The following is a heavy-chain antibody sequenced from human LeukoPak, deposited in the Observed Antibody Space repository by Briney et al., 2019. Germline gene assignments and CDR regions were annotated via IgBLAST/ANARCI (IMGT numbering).Heavy chain of an antibody. D-gene: IGHD6-19*01. CDR1: GGSFSGYY. CDR3: ARHRSSGWYLPSGQTNWFDP. J-gene: IGHJ5*02. Sequence: SETLSLTCAVYGGSFSGYYWSWIRQPPGKGLEWIGEINHSGSTNYNPSLKSRVTISVDTSKNQFSLKLSSVTAADTAVYYCARHRSSGWYLPSGQTNWFDPWGQGTLVTVSS. CDR2: INHSGST. V-gene: IGHV4-34*01.